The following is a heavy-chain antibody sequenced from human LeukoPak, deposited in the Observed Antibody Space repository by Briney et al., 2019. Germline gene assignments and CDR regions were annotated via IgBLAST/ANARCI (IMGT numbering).Heavy chain of an antibody. D-gene: IGHD5-12*01. V-gene: IGHV1-2*06. CDR3: ARLPERGYSGYGVNWFDP. J-gene: IGHJ5*02. CDR1: GYTFTGYY. CDR2: INPNSGGT. Sequence: ASVKVSCKASGYTFTGYYMHWVRQAPGQGLEWMGRINPNSGGTNYAQKFQGRVTMTRDTSISTAYMELSRLRFDDTAVYYCARLPERGYSGYGVNWFDPWGQGTLVTVSS.